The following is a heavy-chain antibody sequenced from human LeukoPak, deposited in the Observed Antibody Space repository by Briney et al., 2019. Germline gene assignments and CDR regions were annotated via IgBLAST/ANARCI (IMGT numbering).Heavy chain of an antibody. Sequence: NPSGTLSLTCTVSGDSISSSNWWTWVRQPPGKGLEWIGEIYYSGSTTYSPSLKSRVTMSVDQSQNQFSLKLNSVTAADTAVYYCARNRGYRSWFDSWGQGTPVTVSS. J-gene: IGHJ5*01. D-gene: IGHD3-22*01. CDR2: IYYSGST. CDR1: GDSISSSNW. CDR3: ARNRGYRSWFDS. V-gene: IGHV4-4*02.